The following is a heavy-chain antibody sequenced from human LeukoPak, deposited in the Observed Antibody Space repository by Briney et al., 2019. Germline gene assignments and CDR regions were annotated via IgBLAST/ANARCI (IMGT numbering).Heavy chain of an antibody. CDR3: ASKSSYSGSHGPP. D-gene: IGHD1-26*01. CDR2: IYYSGST. CDR1: GGSISSGDYY. Sequence: SQTLSLTCTVSGGSISSGDYYWSWIRQPPGKGLEWIGYIYYSGSTYYNPSLKSRVTISVDTSKNQFSLKLSSVTAADTAVYYCASKSSYSGSHGPPWGQGTLVTVSS. V-gene: IGHV4-30-4*08. J-gene: IGHJ5*02.